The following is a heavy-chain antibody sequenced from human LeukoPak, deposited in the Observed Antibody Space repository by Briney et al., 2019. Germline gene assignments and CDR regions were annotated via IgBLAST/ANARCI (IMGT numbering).Heavy chain of an antibody. CDR1: GFTFSSYA. CDR2: ISGSGGST. V-gene: IGHV3-23*01. Sequence: PGGSLGLSCAASGFTFSSYAMSWVRQAPGKGLEWVSAISGSGGSTYYADSVKGRFTISRDNSKNTLYLQMNSLRAEDTAVYYCAKDQGGLWFGELSRNWFDPWGQGTLVTVSS. J-gene: IGHJ5*02. CDR3: AKDQGGLWFGELSRNWFDP. D-gene: IGHD3-10*01.